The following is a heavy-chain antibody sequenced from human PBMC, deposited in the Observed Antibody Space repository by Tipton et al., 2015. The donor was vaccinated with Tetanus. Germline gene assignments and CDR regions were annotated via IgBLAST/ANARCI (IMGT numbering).Heavy chain of an antibody. D-gene: IGHD4-11*01. V-gene: IGHV3-23*01. CDR2: ISGSGGST. J-gene: IGHJ6*02. Sequence: SLRLSCAASGFTFSSYAMSWVRQAPGKGLEWVSAISGSGGSTYYADSVKGRFTTSRDNSKNTLYLQMNSLRAEDTAVYYCAKEQSDADYYYYGMDVWGQGTTVTVSS. CDR1: GFTFSSYA. CDR3: AKEQSDADYYYYGMDV.